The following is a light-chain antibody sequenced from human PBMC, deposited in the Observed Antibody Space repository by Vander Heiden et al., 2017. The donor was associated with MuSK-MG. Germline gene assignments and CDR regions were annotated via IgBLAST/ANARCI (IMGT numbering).Light chain of an antibody. CDR2: QDS. CDR3: QAWDSSTHVV. Sequence: SYELAQPPSVSVSPGLTASITCSGDKLGDKYACWYQQKPGQSPVLVIYQDSKRPSGIPERFSGSNSGNTATLTISGTQAMDEADYYCQAWDSSTHVVFGGGTKLTVL. CDR1: KLGDKY. V-gene: IGLV3-1*01. J-gene: IGLJ2*01.